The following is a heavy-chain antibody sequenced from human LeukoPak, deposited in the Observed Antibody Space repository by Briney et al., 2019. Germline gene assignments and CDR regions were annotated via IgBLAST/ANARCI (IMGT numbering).Heavy chain of an antibody. D-gene: IGHD6-19*01. Sequence: GGSLRLSCAASGSTVSSSYMSWVRQAPGKGLEWVSVIYSGGSTYYADSVKGRFTISRDNSKNTLYLQMNSLRAEDTAVYYCARSGSGWPYYFDYWGQGTLVTVSS. CDR1: GSTVSSSY. J-gene: IGHJ4*02. V-gene: IGHV3-53*05. CDR2: IYSGGST. CDR3: ARSGSGWPYYFDY.